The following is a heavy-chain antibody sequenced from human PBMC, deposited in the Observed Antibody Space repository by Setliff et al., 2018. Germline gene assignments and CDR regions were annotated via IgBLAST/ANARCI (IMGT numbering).Heavy chain of an antibody. J-gene: IGHJ4*02. CDR3: ARHTYYYDSSGYYYIGYLDY. Sequence: SETLSLTCTVSGGSISNYYWSWIRQPAGKGLEWIGRIYTSGSTNYNPSLKSRVTMSVDTSKNQFSLKLSSVTAADTAVYYCARHTYYYDSSGYYYIGYLDYWGQGTLVTVSS. D-gene: IGHD3-22*01. V-gene: IGHV4-4*07. CDR1: GGSISNYY. CDR2: IYTSGST.